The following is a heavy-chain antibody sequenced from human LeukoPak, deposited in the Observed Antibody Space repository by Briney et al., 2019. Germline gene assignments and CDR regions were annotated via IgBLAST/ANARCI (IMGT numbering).Heavy chain of an antibody. V-gene: IGHV3-30-3*01. J-gene: IGHJ3*02. CDR1: GFTFSSYA. CDR3: AKDLTMTTVTYAAAFDI. CDR2: ISYDGSNK. D-gene: IGHD4-17*01. Sequence: TGGSLRLSCAASGFTFSSYAMHWVRQAPGKGLEWVAVISYDGSNKYYADSVKGRFTISRDNAKNSLYLQINSLRAEDTALYYCAKDLTMTTVTYAAAFDIWGQGTMVTVSS.